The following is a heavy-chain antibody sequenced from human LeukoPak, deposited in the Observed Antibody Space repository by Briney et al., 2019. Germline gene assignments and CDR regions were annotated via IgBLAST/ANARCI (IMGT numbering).Heavy chain of an antibody. D-gene: IGHD4-11*01. CDR3: ARDERATVTTGWNYYYGIDV. CDR1: GFTFSSYW. CDR2: ISSSSSTI. V-gene: IGHV3-48*01. J-gene: IGHJ6*02. Sequence: GGSLRLSCAASGFTFSSYWMSWVRQAPGKGLEWVSYISSSSSTIYYADSVKGRFTISRDNAKNSLYLQMNSLRAEDTAVYYCARDERATVTTGWNYYYGIDVWGQGTTVTVSS.